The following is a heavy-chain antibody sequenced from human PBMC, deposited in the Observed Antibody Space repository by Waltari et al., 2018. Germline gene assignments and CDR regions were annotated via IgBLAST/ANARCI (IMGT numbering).Heavy chain of an antibody. V-gene: IGHV3-53*01. CDR1: GFIVSTNY. CDR2: IYNGGTK. J-gene: IGHJ4*02. CDR3: ATDGDGDCSLCLAQ. D-gene: IGHD2-21*02. Sequence: EVQLVESVGGVIQPGGCLRLSCAASGFIVSTNYMSWVRQAPGKGREWVSVIYNGGTKRYADSVKGRFTGSRDNSKNMVHLQMDSLRAEDTAVYYCATDGDGDCSLCLAQWGQGTLVTVSS.